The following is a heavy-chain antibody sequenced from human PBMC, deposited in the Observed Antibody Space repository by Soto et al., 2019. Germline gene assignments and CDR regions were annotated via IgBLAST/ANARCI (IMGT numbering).Heavy chain of an antibody. CDR2: IYYSGST. CDR1: GYSITSNSYF. CDR3: AREGSSSSWYLYNWFDP. Sequence: SETLSLTCTVSGYSITSNSYFWAWIRQPPGKGLEWIGSIYYSGSTYYNPSLKSRVTISVDTSKNQFSLKLSSVTAADTAVYYCAREGSSSSWYLYNWFDPWGQGTLVTVSS. V-gene: IGHV4-39*02. D-gene: IGHD6-13*01. J-gene: IGHJ5*02.